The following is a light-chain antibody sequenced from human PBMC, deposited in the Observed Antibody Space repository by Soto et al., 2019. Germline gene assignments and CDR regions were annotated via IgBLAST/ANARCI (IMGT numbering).Light chain of an antibody. Sequence: DIQMTQSPSSLSASVGDRVTITCRTSQGIGNDLSWYQQKPGKAPKRLIYAASSFQSGVPSRFSGSGSGTEFTLTISSLQPEDFATYYCQKYNSAPHTFGGGTKVEMK. CDR2: AAS. J-gene: IGKJ4*01. CDR1: QGIGND. CDR3: QKYNSAPHT. V-gene: IGKV1-17*01.